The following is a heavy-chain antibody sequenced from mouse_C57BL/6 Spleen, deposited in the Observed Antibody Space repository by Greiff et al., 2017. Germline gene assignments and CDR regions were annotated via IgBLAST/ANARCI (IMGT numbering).Heavy chain of an antibody. CDR1: GYTFTNYW. CDR2: IYPGGGYT. J-gene: IGHJ4*01. CDR3: ARERGYGGDYYAMDY. D-gene: IGHD2-2*01. Sequence: QVQLQQSGAELVRPGTSVQMSCKASGYTFTNYWIGWAKQRPGHCLEWIGDIYPGGGYTNYNEKFKGKATLTADKSSSTAYMQFSSLTSEDSAIYYCARERGYGGDYYAMDYWGQGTSVTVSS. V-gene: IGHV1-63*01.